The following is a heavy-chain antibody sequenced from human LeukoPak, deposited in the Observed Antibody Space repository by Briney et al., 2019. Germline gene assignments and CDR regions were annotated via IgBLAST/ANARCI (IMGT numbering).Heavy chain of an antibody. CDR3: ARSWGYSYGTFDY. V-gene: IGHV3-53*04. CDR1: GFNVSSNY. CDR2: IYSGGST. J-gene: IGHJ4*02. Sequence: GGSLRLSCAASGFNVSSNYMSWVRQAPGKGLEWVSVIYSGGSTYYADSVKGRFTISRHNSKNTLYLQMNSLRAEDTPVYYCARSWGYSYGTFDYWGQGTLVTVSS. D-gene: IGHD5-18*01.